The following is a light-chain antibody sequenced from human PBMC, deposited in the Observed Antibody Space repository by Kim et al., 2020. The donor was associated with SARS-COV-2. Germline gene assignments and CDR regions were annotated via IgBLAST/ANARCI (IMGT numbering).Light chain of an antibody. CDR2: EDN. CDR3: QSYDSSNPVV. Sequence: KTVTIAGTRSSGSIARNYGQGYQLRPGSAPTTVIYEDNQRPSGVPDRFSGSIDSSSNSASLTISGLKTEDEADYYCQSYDSSNPVVFGGGTQLTVL. J-gene: IGLJ2*01. V-gene: IGLV6-57*03. CDR1: SGSIARNY.